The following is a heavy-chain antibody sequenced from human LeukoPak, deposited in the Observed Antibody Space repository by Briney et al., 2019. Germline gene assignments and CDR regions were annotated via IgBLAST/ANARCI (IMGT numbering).Heavy chain of an antibody. J-gene: IGHJ6*02. CDR3: ARLGYCSGGSCFGFYYYGMDV. Sequence: ASVKVSCKASGYTFTSYDINWVRQATGQGLEWMGWMNPNSGNTGYAQKFQGRVTMTRNTSISTAYMELSSLRSEDTAVYYCARLGYCSGGSCFGFYYYGMDVWGQGTTVTVSS. CDR2: MNPNSGNT. CDR1: GYTFTSYD. D-gene: IGHD2-15*01. V-gene: IGHV1-8*01.